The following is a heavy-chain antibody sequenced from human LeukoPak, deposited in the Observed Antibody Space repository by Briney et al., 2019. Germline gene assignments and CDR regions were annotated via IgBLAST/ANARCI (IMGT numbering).Heavy chain of an antibody. Sequence: GASVRVSCKVSGYTLTELSMHWVRQAPGKGLEWMGGFDPEDGETIYAQKFQGRVTMTEDTSTDTAYMELSSLRSEDTAVYYCATGDVLLWFGEWHYFDYWGQGTLVTVSS. V-gene: IGHV1-24*01. CDR3: ATGDVLLWFGEWHYFDY. CDR2: FDPEDGET. CDR1: GYTLTELS. J-gene: IGHJ4*02. D-gene: IGHD3-10*01.